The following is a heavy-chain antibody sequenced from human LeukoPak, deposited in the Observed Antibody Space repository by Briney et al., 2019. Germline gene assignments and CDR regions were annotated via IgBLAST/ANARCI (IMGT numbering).Heavy chain of an antibody. V-gene: IGHV4-59*01. CDR3: AALGAGNGFDP. CDR2: IYYSGSN. CDR1: SGSLNIYY. Sequence: SQSLSLTCSVSSGSLNIYYWSWVRQPPGKGLECMGDIYYSGSNNYNTYLKSRVIISVDTSKNQTSLRPSSVTVADTAVDYCAALGAGNGFDPWGQGTLVTVSS. J-gene: IGHJ5*02. D-gene: IGHD1-26*01.